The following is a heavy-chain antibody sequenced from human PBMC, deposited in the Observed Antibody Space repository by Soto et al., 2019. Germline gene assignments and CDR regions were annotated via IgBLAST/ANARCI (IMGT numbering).Heavy chain of an antibody. V-gene: IGHV5-51*01. D-gene: IGHD3-22*01. CDR2: IYPGDSDT. CDR1: GYSFTSYW. Sequence: GESLKISCKGSGYSFTSYWIGWVRQMPGKGLEWMGIIYPGDSDTRYSPSFQGQVTISADKSISTAYLQWSSLKASDTAMYYCARHKAGGSWYYGSSGYYLLDYWGQGTLVTVSS. CDR3: ARHKAGGSWYYGSSGYYLLDY. J-gene: IGHJ4*02.